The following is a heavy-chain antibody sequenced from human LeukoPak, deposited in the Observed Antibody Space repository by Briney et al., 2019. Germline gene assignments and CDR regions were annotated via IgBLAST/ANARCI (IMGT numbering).Heavy chain of an antibody. J-gene: IGHJ5*02. CDR2: IIPILGIA. Sequence: SVKVSCKASGGTFSSYTISWVRQAPGQGLEWMGRIIPILGIANYAQKFQGRVTITADKSTSTAYMELSSLRSEDTAVYYCARAGYCGGDCYARAWFDPWGQGTLVTVSS. V-gene: IGHV1-69*02. CDR3: ARAGYCGGDCYARAWFDP. CDR1: GGTFSSYT. D-gene: IGHD2-21*01.